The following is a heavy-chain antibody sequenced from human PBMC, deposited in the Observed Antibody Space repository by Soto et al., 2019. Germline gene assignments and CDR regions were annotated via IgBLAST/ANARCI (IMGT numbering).Heavy chain of an antibody. D-gene: IGHD6-13*01. J-gene: IGHJ5*02. V-gene: IGHV3-21*01. Sequence: GGSLRLSCAASGFTFSSYSMNWVRQAPGKGLEWVSSISSSSSYIYYADSVKGRFTISRDNAKNSLYLQMNSLRAEDTAVYYCARARAKYSSRPNWFDPWGQGTLVTVSS. CDR1: GFTFSSYS. CDR2: ISSSSSYI. CDR3: ARARAKYSSRPNWFDP.